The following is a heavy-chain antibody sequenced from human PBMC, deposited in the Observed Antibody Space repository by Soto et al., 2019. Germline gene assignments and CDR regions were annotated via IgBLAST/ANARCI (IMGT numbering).Heavy chain of an antibody. J-gene: IGHJ5*02. CDR2: ISSNSAYI. CDR1: GFTFRSFT. D-gene: IGHD3-9*01. V-gene: IGHV3-21*01. Sequence: GSLRLSCAASGFTFRSFTMNWVRQAPGKGLEWVSTISSNSAYIYYTDALRGRFTISRDNAKNSLHLQMNSLRAEDTAVYYCVKVSTFYDILTGYYSTNFFDPWGQGTLVTVSS. CDR3: VKVSTFYDILTGYYSTNFFDP.